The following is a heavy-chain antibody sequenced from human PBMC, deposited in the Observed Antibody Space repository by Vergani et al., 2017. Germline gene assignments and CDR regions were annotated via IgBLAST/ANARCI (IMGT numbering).Heavy chain of an antibody. CDR1: GGSISSYY. J-gene: IGHJ6*02. CDR3: AREKLNYDILTGYYNYCMDV. Sequence: QVQLQESGPGLVKPSETLSPTCTVPGGSISSYYWSWIRQPPGKGLEWIGYIYYSGSTNYNPSLKSRVTISVDTSKNQFSLKLSSVTAADTAVYYCAREKLNYDILTGYYNYCMDVWGQGTTVTVSS. V-gene: IGHV4-59*01. CDR2: IYYSGST. D-gene: IGHD3-9*01.